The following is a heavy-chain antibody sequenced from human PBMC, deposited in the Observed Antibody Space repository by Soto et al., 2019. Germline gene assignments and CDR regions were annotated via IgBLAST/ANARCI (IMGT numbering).Heavy chain of an antibody. D-gene: IGHD2-2*01. CDR3: ARDSLVVPAAD. J-gene: IGHJ4*02. Sequence: EVQLVESGGGLVKPGGSLRLSCAASGFTFSSYSMNWVRHAPGKGLEWVSSISSSSSYIYYADSVKGRFTISRDNAKNSLYLQMNSLRAEDTAVYYCARDSLVVPAADWGQGTLVTVSS. CDR1: GFTFSSYS. CDR2: ISSSSSYI. V-gene: IGHV3-21*01.